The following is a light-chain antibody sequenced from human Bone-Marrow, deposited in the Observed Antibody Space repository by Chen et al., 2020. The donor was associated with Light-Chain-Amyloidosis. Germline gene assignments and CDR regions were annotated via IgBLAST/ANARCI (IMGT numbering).Light chain of an antibody. CDR3: QSADSSGTYEVI. V-gene: IGLV3-25*03. CDR2: RYT. J-gene: IGLJ2*01. CDR1: DLPTKY. Sequence: SYELTQPPSVSVSPGQTARITCSGDDLPTKYAYWYQQKPGRAPVLVIHRYTERPSGISERFSGSSSGTTATLTISGVQAEDEADYHCQSADSSGTYEVIFGGGTKLTVL.